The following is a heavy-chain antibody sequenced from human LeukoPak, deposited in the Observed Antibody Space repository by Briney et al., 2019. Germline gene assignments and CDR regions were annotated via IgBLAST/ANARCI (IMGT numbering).Heavy chain of an antibody. D-gene: IGHD6-13*01. CDR3: ARGTVGSSSWVYYYYYGMDV. V-gene: IGHV4-59*01. Sequence: SETLSLTCTVSGGSISSYYWSWIRQPPGKGLEWMGYIYYSGSTNYNPSLKSRVTISVDTSKNQFSLKLSSVTAADTAVYYCARGTVGSSSWVYYYYYGMDVWGQGTTVTVSS. CDR1: GGSISSYY. CDR2: IYYSGST. J-gene: IGHJ6*02.